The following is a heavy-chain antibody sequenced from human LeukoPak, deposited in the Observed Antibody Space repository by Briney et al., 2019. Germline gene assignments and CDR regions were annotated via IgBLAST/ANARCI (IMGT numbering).Heavy chain of an antibody. CDR3: ARSPGYYYDSSGYHAFDI. J-gene: IGHJ3*02. CDR1: GGFISSYY. CDR2: IYYSGST. D-gene: IGHD3-22*01. Sequence: SETLSLTCTVSGGFISSYYWSWIRQPPGKGLEWIGYIYYSGSTNYNPSLKSRVTISVDTSKNQFSLKLSSVTAADTAVYYCARSPGYYYDSSGYHAFDIWGQGTMVTVSS. V-gene: IGHV4-59*01.